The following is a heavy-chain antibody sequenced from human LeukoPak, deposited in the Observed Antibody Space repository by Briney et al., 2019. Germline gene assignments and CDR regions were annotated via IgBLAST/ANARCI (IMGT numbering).Heavy chain of an antibody. CDR3: ARAHYSGSYSYYNRAFDY. V-gene: IGHV4-59*01. CDR2: IYYRGTI. CDR1: GGSIYSYY. J-gene: IGHJ4*02. Sequence: SETLSLTCTVSGGSIYSYYWGWIRQPPGKGLDWIGYIYYRGTINYSPSLKSRVALSMDTSNNQFSLNLSSVTAADTAVYYCARAHYSGSYSYYNRAFDYWGQGILVTVSS. D-gene: IGHD3-10*01.